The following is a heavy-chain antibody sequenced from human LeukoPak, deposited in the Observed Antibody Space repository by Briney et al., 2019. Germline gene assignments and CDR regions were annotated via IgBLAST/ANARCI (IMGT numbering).Heavy chain of an antibody. CDR3: ARGQRRAARQSRGMDV. V-gene: IGHV4-34*01. D-gene: IGHD6-6*01. CDR1: GGSFSGYY. J-gene: IGHJ6*02. Sequence: SETLSLTCAVYGGSFSGYYCSWIRQPPGKGLEWIGEINHIGSTNYNPSPKSRVTISVDTSKNKCSLKLSSVTAADTAVYYCARGQRRAARQSRGMDVWGQGTTVTVSS. CDR2: INHIGST.